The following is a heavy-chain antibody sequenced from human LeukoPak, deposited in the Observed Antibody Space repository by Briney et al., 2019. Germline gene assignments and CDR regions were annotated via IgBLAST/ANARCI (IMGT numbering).Heavy chain of an antibody. V-gene: IGHV1-18*01. CDR2: ISVYNGNT. CDR3: ARAAYGYYGSGSYESYYFDY. CDR1: GYTFTSYG. D-gene: IGHD3-10*01. Sequence: GASVKVSCKASGYTFTSYGISWVRQAPGQGLEWMGWISVYNGNTNYAQKLQGRVTMTTDTSTSTAYMELRSLRSDDTAVYYCARAAYGYYGSGSYESYYFDYWGQGTLVTVSS. J-gene: IGHJ4*02.